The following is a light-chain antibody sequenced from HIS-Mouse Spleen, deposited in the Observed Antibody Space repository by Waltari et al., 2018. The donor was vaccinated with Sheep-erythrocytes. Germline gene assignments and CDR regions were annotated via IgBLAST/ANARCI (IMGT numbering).Light chain of an antibody. CDR1: NLGDKY. Sequence: SSELTQPPSVSVSPGQTASITCSGDNLGDKYACWYQQKPGQSPVLVIYQDTKRHSGIPERFSGSNSGNTATLTISGTQAMDEADYYCQAWDSSIVVFGGGTKLTVL. J-gene: IGLJ2*01. CDR2: QDT. V-gene: IGLV3-1*01. CDR3: QAWDSSIVV.